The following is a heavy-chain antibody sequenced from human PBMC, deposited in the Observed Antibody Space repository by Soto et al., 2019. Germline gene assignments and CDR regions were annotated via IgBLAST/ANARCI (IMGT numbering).Heavy chain of an antibody. CDR2: IYPGDSDT. D-gene: IGHD3-22*01. V-gene: IGHV5-51*01. J-gene: IGHJ4*02. CDR1: GYSFTSYW. CDR3: ARGPYDSSGYNTVTKWVY. Sequence: GESLKISCKGSGYSFTSYWIGWVRQMPGKGLEWMGIIYPGDSDTRYSPSFQGQVTISADKSISTAYLQWSSLKASDTAMYYCARGPYDSSGYNTVTKWVYWGQGTLVTVSS.